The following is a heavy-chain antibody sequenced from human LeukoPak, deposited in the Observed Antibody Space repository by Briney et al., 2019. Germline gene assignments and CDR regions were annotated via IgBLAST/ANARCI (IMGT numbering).Heavy chain of an antibody. CDR2: IYYSGST. D-gene: IGHD3-3*01. Sequence: PSETLSLTCTVSGGSISSYYWSWIRQPPGKGLEWIGYIYYSGSTNYNPSLKSRVTISVDTSKNQFSLKLSSVTAADTAVYYCARVLDFWSGPRASDIWGQGTMVTVSS. V-gene: IGHV4-59*01. CDR3: ARVLDFWSGPRASDI. CDR1: GGSISSYY. J-gene: IGHJ3*02.